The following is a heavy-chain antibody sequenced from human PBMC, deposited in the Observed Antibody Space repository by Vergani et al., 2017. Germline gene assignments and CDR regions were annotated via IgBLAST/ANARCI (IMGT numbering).Heavy chain of an antibody. CDR1: GFTFDDYA. V-gene: IGHV3-9*01. CDR2: INLNSDSI. Sequence: EVQLVESGGGLVQPGRSLRLSCAASGFTFDDYAMHWVRQAPGKGLEWVSGINLNSDSIASADSVKGRFTISRDNAKNSLYLQMNSLRAEDTALYYCVKDIAASGNYWYFDLWGRGTLVTVSS. J-gene: IGHJ2*01. CDR3: VKDIAASGNYWYFDL. D-gene: IGHD6-13*01.